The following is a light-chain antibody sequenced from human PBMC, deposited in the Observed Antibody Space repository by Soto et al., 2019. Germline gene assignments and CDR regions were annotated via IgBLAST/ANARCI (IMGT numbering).Light chain of an antibody. CDR3: SSYTRRSTVV. V-gene: IGLV2-14*01. CDR2: DVS. J-gene: IGLJ2*01. Sequence: QSVLTQPASMSGSPGQSITISCTGTSSDVGGYNYVSWYQRHPGKAPKLMIYDVSNRPSGVSNRFSGSKSGNTASLTISGLQAEDEADYYCSSYTRRSTVVFGGGTKLTVL. CDR1: SSDVGGYNY.